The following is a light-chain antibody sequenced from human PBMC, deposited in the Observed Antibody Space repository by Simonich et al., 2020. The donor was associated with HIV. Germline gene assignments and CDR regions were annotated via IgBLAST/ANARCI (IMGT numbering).Light chain of an antibody. V-gene: IGKV1-27*01. CDR2: DAY. CDR1: QGIRNY. CDR3: QKYSRAPPLT. Sequence: DIQMTQSPSSLSASVGDRVTINCRASQGIRNYLAWYQQKPGKVPKRLIYDAYTLQSGAPSRFSGSGSETYFTLTISGLQPEDVATYYCQKYSRAPPLTFGGGTKVEIK. J-gene: IGKJ4*01.